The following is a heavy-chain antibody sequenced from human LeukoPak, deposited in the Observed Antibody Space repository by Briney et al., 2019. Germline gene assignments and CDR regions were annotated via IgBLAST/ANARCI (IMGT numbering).Heavy chain of an antibody. CDR1: GFTFSSYA. Sequence: GGSLRLSCAASGFTFSSYAMSWVRQAPGKGLEWVSAISGSGGSTYYADSAKGRFTISRDNSKNTLYLQMNSLRAEDTAVYYCAKDRSLVVVIAILFDYWGQGTLVTVSS. CDR2: ISGSGGST. J-gene: IGHJ4*02. CDR3: AKDRSLVVVIAILFDY. V-gene: IGHV3-23*01. D-gene: IGHD2-21*01.